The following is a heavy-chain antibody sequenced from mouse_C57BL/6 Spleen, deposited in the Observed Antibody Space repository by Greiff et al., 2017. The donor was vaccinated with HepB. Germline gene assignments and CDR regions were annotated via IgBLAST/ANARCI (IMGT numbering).Heavy chain of an antibody. CDR1: GFTFSDYY. J-gene: IGHJ4*01. D-gene: IGHD2-3*01. V-gene: IGHV5-12*01. CDR3: ARPDGYYGMDY. Sequence: EVKLVESGGGLVQPGGSLKLSCAASGFTFSDYYMYWVRQTPEKRLEWVAYISNGGGSTYYPDTVKGRFTISRDNAKNTLYLQMSRLKSEDTAMYYCARPDGYYGMDYWGQGTSVTVSS. CDR2: ISNGGGST.